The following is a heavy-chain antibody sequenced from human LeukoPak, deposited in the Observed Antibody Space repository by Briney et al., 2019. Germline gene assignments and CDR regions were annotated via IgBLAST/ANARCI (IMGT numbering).Heavy chain of an antibody. CDR1: GYTFTSYG. V-gene: IGHV1-18*01. CDR3: ARAGGYCGRISCPYYFDY. D-gene: IGHD2-15*01. CDR2: ISAYNGNT. J-gene: IGHJ4*02. Sequence: ASVKVSCKASGYTFTSYGISWVRQAPGQGLEWMGWISAYNGNTNYAQKLQGRVTMTTDTSTSTAYMELRSLRSDDPAVYYCARAGGYCGRISCPYYFDYWGQGSLVAVSS.